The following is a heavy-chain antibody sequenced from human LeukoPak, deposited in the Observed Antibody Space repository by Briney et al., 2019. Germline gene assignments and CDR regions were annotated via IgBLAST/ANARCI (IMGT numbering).Heavy chain of an antibody. Sequence: AGSLRLSCSASGFTFSDYYMIWIRQAPGKGLEWISYISSSGSTIYYADSVKGRFTISRDNAKNSLYLQMNSLRAEDTAVYYCARDYNNYFDYWGQGTLVTVSS. J-gene: IGHJ4*02. V-gene: IGHV3-11*01. CDR2: ISSSGSTI. D-gene: IGHD1-1*01. CDR1: GFTFSDYY. CDR3: ARDYNNYFDY.